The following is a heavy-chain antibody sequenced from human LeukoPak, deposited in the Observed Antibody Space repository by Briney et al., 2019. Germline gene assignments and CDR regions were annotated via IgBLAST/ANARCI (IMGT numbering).Heavy chain of an antibody. CDR2: ISGSSIYI. CDR3: ARDPPYYDSSDYYYDY. CDR1: GFTFSTYS. V-gene: IGHV3-21*01. J-gene: IGHJ4*02. Sequence: GGSLRLSCAASGFTFSTYSMNWVRQAPGKGLEWVSSISGSSIYIYYADSVKGRFTISRDNAKNSLYLQMNSLRAEDTAVYYCARDPPYYDSSDYYYDYWGQGTLVTVSS. D-gene: IGHD3-22*01.